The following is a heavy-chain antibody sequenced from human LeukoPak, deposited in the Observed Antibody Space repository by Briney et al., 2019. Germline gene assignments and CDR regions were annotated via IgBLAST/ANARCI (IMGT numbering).Heavy chain of an antibody. Sequence: GRSLRLSCAASGFTFSSYGMHWVRQAPGKGLEWVAVISYDGSNKYYADSVKGRFTISRDNSKNTLYLQMNSLRAEDTAVYYCASHGGRWLQSQDDWGQGTLVTVSS. J-gene: IGHJ4*02. CDR2: ISYDGSNK. D-gene: IGHD5-24*01. V-gene: IGHV3-30*03. CDR3: ASHGGRWLQSQDD. CDR1: GFTFSSYG.